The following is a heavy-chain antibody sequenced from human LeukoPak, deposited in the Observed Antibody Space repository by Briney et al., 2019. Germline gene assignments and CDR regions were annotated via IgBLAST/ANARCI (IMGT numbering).Heavy chain of an antibody. CDR1: GGSISSGDYY. Sequence: SETLSLTCTVSGGSISSGDYYWSWIRQPPGKGLEWIGYIYYSGSTYYNPSLKSRVTISVDTSKNQFSLKLSSVTAADTAVYYCARSRGGRITIPSLGFDYWGQGTLVTVSS. J-gene: IGHJ4*02. CDR3: ARSRGGRITIPSLGFDY. V-gene: IGHV4-30-4*02. CDR2: IYYSGST. D-gene: IGHD3-9*01.